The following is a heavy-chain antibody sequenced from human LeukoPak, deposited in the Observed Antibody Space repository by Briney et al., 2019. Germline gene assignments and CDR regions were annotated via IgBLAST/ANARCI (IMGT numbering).Heavy chain of an antibody. CDR1: GGSMSSYY. D-gene: IGHD5-18*01. CDR2: IYYSGST. J-gene: IGHJ3*02. V-gene: IGHV4-59*01. Sequence: SETLSLTCTVSGGSMSSYYWIWIRQPPGRGLEWSGYIYYSGSTNYNPSLKSRVTVSVDRSKNQFSLKLTSVTAADTAVYYCARGLTGSIYGPDTFDICGQGTMVTVSS. CDR3: ARGLTGSIYGPDTFDI.